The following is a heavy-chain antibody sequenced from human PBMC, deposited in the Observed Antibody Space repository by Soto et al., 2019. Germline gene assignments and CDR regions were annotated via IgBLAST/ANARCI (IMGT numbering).Heavy chain of an antibody. Sequence: SVTLSHTRTVADGSIGVYCGHLLRNPQGKGVEWIGYIYYSGSTNYNPSLKSRVTISVDTSKNQFSLKLSSVTAADTAVYYCARIFRAYYYDSSGYKDAFDIWGQGTMVLVSS. CDR3: ARIFRAYYYDSSGYKDAFDI. CDR1: DGSIGVYC. J-gene: IGHJ3*02. D-gene: IGHD3-22*01. V-gene: IGHV4-59*01. CDR2: IYYSGST.